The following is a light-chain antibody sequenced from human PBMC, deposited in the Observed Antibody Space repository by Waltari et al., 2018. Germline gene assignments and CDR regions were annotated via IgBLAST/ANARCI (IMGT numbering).Light chain of an antibody. J-gene: IGLJ1*01. Sequence: QSVLTQPPSASGTPGQRITISCSGGTSNIGRDNVYWYQQVPGRTPRLLISHNDHGPSGVPDGFAASKSGTPASLAISGLRFEDDAEYYCAAWDASLSGYLFGAGTKVTVL. CDR3: AAWDASLSGYL. CDR1: TSNIGRDN. V-gene: IGLV1-47*01. CDR2: HND.